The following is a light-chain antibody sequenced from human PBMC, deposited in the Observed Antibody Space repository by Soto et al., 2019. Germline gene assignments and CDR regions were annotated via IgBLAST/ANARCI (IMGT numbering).Light chain of an antibody. CDR2: DAS. CDR3: QQRSGWPPWT. Sequence: EIVLTQSPANLSLSPGERATLSCRASQSVSSYLLCYQQKPGRPPSLLIYDASTSATGIPARCSGSGSGTDFTPTISSREQEDVVVYYCQQRSGWPPWTFGQGTKVEIK. V-gene: IGKV3-11*01. CDR1: QSVSSY. J-gene: IGKJ1*01.